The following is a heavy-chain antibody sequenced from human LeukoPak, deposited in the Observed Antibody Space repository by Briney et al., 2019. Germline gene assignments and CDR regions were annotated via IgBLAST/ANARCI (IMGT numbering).Heavy chain of an antibody. V-gene: IGHV4-34*01. CDR3: ARGIGGRYYGLWGNCFDP. Sequence: PSETLSLTCAVYGGSFSGYYWSWIRQPPGKGLEWIGEINHSGSTNYNPSLKSRVTISVDTSKNQFSLKLSSVTAADTAVYYCARGIGGRYYGLWGNCFDPWGQGTLVTVSS. J-gene: IGHJ5*02. D-gene: IGHD1-26*01. CDR1: GGSFSGYY. CDR2: INHSGST.